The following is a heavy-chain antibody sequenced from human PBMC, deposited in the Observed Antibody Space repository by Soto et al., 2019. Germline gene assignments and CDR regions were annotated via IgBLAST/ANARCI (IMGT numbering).Heavy chain of an antibody. D-gene: IGHD5-18*01. CDR2: IDGCDSYT. J-gene: IGHJ4*02. CDR1: GYSFRSYW. V-gene: IGHV5-10-1*01. CDR3: ARHYHSTAASDY. Sequence: GESLKISCQASGYSFRSYWISWVRQMPGRGLEWLGRIDGCDSYTKYNPSFEGHVTMSLXXXIXXXYXQXXXLXASDTATYFCARHYHSTAASDYWGQGTVVTVSS.